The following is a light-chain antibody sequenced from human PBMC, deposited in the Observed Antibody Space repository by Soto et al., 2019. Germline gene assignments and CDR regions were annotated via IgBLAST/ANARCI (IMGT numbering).Light chain of an antibody. Sequence: QSALTQPASVSGSPGQSITISCTGTSSDIGGFNFVSWYQQHPGKAPKLIIYDVSVRPSGVSNRFSGSKSGNTASLTISGLQAEDEADYYCSSYTTTNTHVFGTGTKVTVL. CDR2: DVS. CDR3: SSYTTTNTHV. V-gene: IGLV2-14*01. CDR1: SSDIGGFNF. J-gene: IGLJ1*01.